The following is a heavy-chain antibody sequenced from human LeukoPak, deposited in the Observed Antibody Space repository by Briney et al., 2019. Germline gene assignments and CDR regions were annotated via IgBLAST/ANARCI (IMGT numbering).Heavy chain of an antibody. Sequence: GGSLRLSCTASGFTFGDYAMSWVRQAPGKGLEWVGFISSKAYGGTAEYAASVKGRFIISSDDSESIAYLQMHSLETEDTAVYYCSRIAVRGEGFDYWGQGTLVTVSS. CDR1: GFTFGDYA. V-gene: IGHV3-49*04. J-gene: IGHJ4*02. CDR2: ISSKAYGGTA. D-gene: IGHD6-6*01. CDR3: SRIAVRGEGFDY.